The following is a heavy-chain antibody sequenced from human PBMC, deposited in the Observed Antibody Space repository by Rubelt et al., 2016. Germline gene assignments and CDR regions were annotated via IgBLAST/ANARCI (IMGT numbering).Heavy chain of an antibody. Sequence: VHLVQSGSEVRKHGASVKVSCQASGYTFSAFDINWVRQATGQGLEWLGWMNPNSGTTGFAQRFPAQITITRDRETSIGKAYRERRSRGPEDTAVYYWARVPSFTGRGDSWGQGTLVTVSS. V-gene: IGHV1-8*01. CDR1: GYTFSAFD. CDR3: ARVPSFTGRGDS. D-gene: IGHD1-14*01. J-gene: IGHJ4*02. CDR2: MNPNSGTT.